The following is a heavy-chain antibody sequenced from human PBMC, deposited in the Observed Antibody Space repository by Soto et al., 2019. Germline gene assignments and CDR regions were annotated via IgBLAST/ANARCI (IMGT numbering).Heavy chain of an antibody. J-gene: IGHJ4*02. V-gene: IGHV4-39*01. D-gene: IGHD2-15*01. CDR1: GGSISSSSYY. CDR2: IYYSGST. CDR3: ARQSLDIVVVVAATSFDY. Sequence: SETLSLTCTGSGGSISSSSYYWGWIRQPPGKGLEWIGSIYYSGSTYYNPSLKSRVTISVDTSKNQFSLKLSSVTAADTAVYYCARQSLDIVVVVAATSFDYWGQGTLVTVSS.